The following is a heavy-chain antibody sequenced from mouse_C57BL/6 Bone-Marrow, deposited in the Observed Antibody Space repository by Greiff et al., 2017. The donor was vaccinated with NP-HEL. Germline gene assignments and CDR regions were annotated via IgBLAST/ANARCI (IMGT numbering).Heavy chain of an antibody. CDR1: GFTFSDYY. CDR2: ISNGGGST. D-gene: IGHD3-3*01. CDR3: ARHKTRDAYGYFGV. V-gene: IGHV5-12*01. J-gene: IGHJ1*03. Sequence: EVKLEESGGGLVQPGGSLKLSCAASGFTFSDYYMYWVRPTPEKRLEWVAYISNGGGSTYYPDTVKGRFTISRDNANNTLYLQISRLTSEDTSKYYCARHKTRDAYGYFGVWGTGTTLTVSS.